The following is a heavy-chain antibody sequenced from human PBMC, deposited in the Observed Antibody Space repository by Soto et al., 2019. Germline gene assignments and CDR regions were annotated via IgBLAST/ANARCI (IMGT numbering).Heavy chain of an antibody. D-gene: IGHD1-26*01. CDR1: GGTFSSYA. CDR3: ARGVGATSYYYYYGMDV. CDR2: IIPIFGTA. J-gene: IGHJ6*02. V-gene: IGHV1-69*06. Sequence: SVKVSCKASGGTFSSYAISWVRQAPGQGLEWMGGIIPIFGTANYAQKFQGRVTITADKSTSTAYMELSSLRSEDTAVYYCARGVGATSYYYYYGMDVWGQGTTVTVSS.